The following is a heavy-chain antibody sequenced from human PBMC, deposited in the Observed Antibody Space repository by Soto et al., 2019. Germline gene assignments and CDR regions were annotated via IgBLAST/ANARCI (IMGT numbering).Heavy chain of an antibody. V-gene: IGHV3-30-3*01. CDR3: ARKAVPDF. D-gene: IGHD6-19*01. Sequence: GGSLRLSCAASGFSFSKYAIHWVRQAPGRGLEWVAVITYDATNEYYADSVKGRFTISRDNSNNTLSLHMSSLRLADTAVYYCARKAVPDFWGQGTLVTVSS. J-gene: IGHJ4*02. CDR2: ITYDATNE. CDR1: GFSFSKYA.